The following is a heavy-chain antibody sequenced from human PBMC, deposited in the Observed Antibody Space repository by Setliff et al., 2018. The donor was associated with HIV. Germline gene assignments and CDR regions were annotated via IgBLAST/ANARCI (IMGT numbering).Heavy chain of an antibody. CDR1: GGPISTNDYY. J-gene: IGHJ4*02. V-gene: IGHV4-39*01. D-gene: IGHD1-26*01. Sequence: LSLTCTVSGGPISTNDYYWGFIRQSPGKGLAWIASVHYGGSIFYNPSLKSRVTVSVDTPENQFSLKLSSVTAADTAVHYCARTMGVTYFDYWGQGTLVTVSS. CDR3: ARTMGVTYFDY. CDR2: VHYGGSI.